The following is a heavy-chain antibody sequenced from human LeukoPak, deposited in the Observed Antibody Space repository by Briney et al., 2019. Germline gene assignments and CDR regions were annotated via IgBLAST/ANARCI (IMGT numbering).Heavy chain of an antibody. Sequence: SETLSLTCTVSGGSISSYYWSWLRQPPGKGLEWFGYIYYSGSTNYNPSLKSRVTISVDTSKNQFSLKLSSVTAADTAVYYCARESSNSLKGPIEGGNWFDPWGQGTLVTVSS. V-gene: IGHV4-59*01. CDR2: IYYSGST. CDR1: GGSISSYY. D-gene: IGHD2-2*01. J-gene: IGHJ5*02. CDR3: ARESSNSLKGPIEGGNWFDP.